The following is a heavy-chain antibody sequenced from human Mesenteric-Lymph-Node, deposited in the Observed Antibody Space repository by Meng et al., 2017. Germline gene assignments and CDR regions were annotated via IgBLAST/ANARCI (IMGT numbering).Heavy chain of an antibody. J-gene: IGHJ4*02. CDR3: ARGRGLWSV. Sequence: QVQLQQWGAGLLKPSETLSLSCGFYGGSFSGYYWSWIRQPPGKGLVWNGEITDTGSTDYKPSLQSRITMSIDTSKNQFSLKLRSVTAADTALYFCARGRGLWSVWGQGTLVTVSS. CDR1: GGSFSGYY. CDR2: ITDTGST. V-gene: IGHV4-34*02. D-gene: IGHD2-21*01.